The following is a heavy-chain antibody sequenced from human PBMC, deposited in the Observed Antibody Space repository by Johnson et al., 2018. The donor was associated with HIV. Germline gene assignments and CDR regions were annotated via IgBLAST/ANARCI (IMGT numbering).Heavy chain of an antibody. CDR1: GFTFSNAW. D-gene: IGHD6-6*01. V-gene: IGHV3-15*01. Sequence: VQLVESGGGLVKPGGSLRLSCAASGFTFSNAWMSWVRQAPGKGLEWVGRIKSKTDGGTTDYAAPVKGRFTISRDDSKNKLYLQMNSLKTEDTAVYYCTTEYAGIGAHRGNDAFDIWGQGTIVTVSS. J-gene: IGHJ3*02. CDR2: IKSKTDGGTT. CDR3: TTEYAGIGAHRGNDAFDI.